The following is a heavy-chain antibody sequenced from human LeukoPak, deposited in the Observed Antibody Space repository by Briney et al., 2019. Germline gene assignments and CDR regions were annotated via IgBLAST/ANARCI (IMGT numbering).Heavy chain of an antibody. D-gene: IGHD3-3*01. Sequence: PGGSLRLSCAASGFTFPSAWMVWVRQAPGKGLEWIGRIKAKIDGGSTDLAAPVKGRFSISRDDSTKTVSLQMNSLKIEDTAVYYCSTDFSHFDLSSGFYSYWGQGSLVTVSS. CDR3: STDFSHFDLSSGFYSY. V-gene: IGHV3-15*01. CDR1: GFTFPSAW. J-gene: IGHJ4*02. CDR2: IKAKIDGGST.